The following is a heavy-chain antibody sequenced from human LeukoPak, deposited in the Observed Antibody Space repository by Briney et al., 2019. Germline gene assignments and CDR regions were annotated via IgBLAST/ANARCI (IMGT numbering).Heavy chain of an antibody. J-gene: IGHJ4*02. CDR2: INWNGGST. CDR3: ARDWDCSGGSCYFGFDY. Sequence: GRSLRLSCAASGFTFDDYGMSWVRQAPGKGLEWVSGINWNGGSTGYADSVKGRFTISRDNAKNSLYLQMNSLRAEDTALYYCARDWDCSGGSCYFGFDYWGQGTLVTVSS. CDR1: GFTFDDYG. V-gene: IGHV3-20*04. D-gene: IGHD2-15*01.